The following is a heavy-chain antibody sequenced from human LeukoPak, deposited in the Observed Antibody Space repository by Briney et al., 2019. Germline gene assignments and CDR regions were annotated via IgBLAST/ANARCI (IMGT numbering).Heavy chain of an antibody. V-gene: IGHV3-30-3*01. D-gene: IGHD4-23*01. J-gene: IGHJ4*02. CDR3: AKDYTTVVTSLFDY. CDR2: ISYDGSNK. CDR1: GFTFSSYA. Sequence: GGSLRLSCAASGFTFSSYAMHWVRQAPGKGLEWVAVISYDGSNKYYADSVKGRFTISRDNSKNTLYLQMNSLRAEDTAVYYCAKDYTTVVTSLFDYWGQGTLVTVSS.